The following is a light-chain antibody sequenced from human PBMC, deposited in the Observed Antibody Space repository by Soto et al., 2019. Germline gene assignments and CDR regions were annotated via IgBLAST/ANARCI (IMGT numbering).Light chain of an antibody. CDR2: EVN. CDR1: SSDVGGYNS. Sequence: QSALAQPPSASGSPGRAVTISCAGTSSDVGGYNSVSWYQQHPGKAPKLMIYEVNKRPSGVPDRFSGSKSGNTASLTVSGLQAEDEADYYCSSYADSNNLVFGGGTKVTVL. CDR3: SSYADSNNLV. V-gene: IGLV2-8*01. J-gene: IGLJ3*02.